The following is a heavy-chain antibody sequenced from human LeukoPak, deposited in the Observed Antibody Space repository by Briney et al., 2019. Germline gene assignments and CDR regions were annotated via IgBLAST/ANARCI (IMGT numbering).Heavy chain of an antibody. D-gene: IGHD6-13*01. J-gene: IGHJ4*02. CDR2: FDPEDGET. Sequence: ASVKVSCKVSGYTLTELSMHWVRQAPGKGLEWKGGFDPEDGETIYAQKFQGRVTMTEDTSTDTAYMELSSLRSEDTAVYYCATDLNGIAAAGPTGEHYWGQGTLVTVSS. CDR3: ATDLNGIAAAGPTGEHY. V-gene: IGHV1-24*01. CDR1: GYTLTELS.